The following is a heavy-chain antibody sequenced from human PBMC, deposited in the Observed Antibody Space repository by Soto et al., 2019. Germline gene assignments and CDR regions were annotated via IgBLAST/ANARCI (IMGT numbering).Heavy chain of an antibody. V-gene: IGHV4-31*03. CDR3: ARLEALATISYYFDY. Sequence: SETLSLTCTVSGGSISSGGYYWSWIRQHPGKGLEWIGYIYYSGSTYYNPSLKSRVTISVDKSKNQFSLKVLSVTAADTAVYYFARLEALATISYYFDYGGQGTLVTVSS. CDR1: GGSISSGGYY. J-gene: IGHJ4*02. D-gene: IGHD1-1*01. CDR2: IYYSGST.